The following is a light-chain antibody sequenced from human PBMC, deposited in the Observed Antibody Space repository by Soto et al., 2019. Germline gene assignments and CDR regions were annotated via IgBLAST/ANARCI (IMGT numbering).Light chain of an antibody. CDR2: DAS. V-gene: IGKV1-5*01. CDR3: QQYESYPYT. CDR1: QSIQTW. Sequence: DIQMTQSPSTLSASVGDRVTISCRASQSIQTWLAWYQQKPGKAPKLLIFDASDLASGVSSRFSGSGSGAEFTLTISGLQADDFATYYCQQYESYPYTFGRGTRLEIK. J-gene: IGKJ2*01.